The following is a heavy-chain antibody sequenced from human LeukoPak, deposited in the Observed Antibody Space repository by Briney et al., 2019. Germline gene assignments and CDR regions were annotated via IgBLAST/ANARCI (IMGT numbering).Heavy chain of an antibody. J-gene: IGHJ4*02. CDR2: IYYSGST. CDR3: ARRIQGSSTSLFDY. Sequence: SETLSLTCTVSGGSISSSSYYWGWIRQPPGKGLEWIGSIYYSGSTYYNPSLKSRVTISVDTSKNQFSLKLSSVTAADTAVYYCARRIQGSSTSLFDYWGQGTLVTVSS. CDR1: GGSISSSSYY. D-gene: IGHD2-2*01. V-gene: IGHV4-39*07.